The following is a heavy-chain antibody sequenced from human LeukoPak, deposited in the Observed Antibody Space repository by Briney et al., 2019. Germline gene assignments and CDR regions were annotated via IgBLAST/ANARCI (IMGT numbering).Heavy chain of an antibody. CDR3: ARGRGSQSFDY. CDR1: KYTFTGYY. Sequence: ASVKVSCKTSKYTFTGYYIHWVRQAPGQGLEWMGWINPNSGDTNYAQKFQVRVTMTRDTSISTAYMDLNRLTSGDTAVYFCARGRGSQSFDYWGQGTLVTVSS. D-gene: IGHD1-26*01. J-gene: IGHJ4*02. CDR2: INPNSGDT. V-gene: IGHV1-2*02.